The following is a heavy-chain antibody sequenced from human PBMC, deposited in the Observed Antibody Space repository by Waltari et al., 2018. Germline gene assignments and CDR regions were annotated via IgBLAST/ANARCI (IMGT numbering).Heavy chain of an antibody. Sequence: EVQLEQSGAEVKKPGESRKISCNGSGYSFVKSWTGWVRQMPGKGLEWTGVIYPGDSNTKYSLSFQGQVTISADTSISTAYLQWSSLKASDTAIYFCARQNIHSYGYGYFDFWGQGTLVTVSS. CDR3: ARQNIHSYGYGYFDF. V-gene: IGHV5-51*01. CDR2: IYPGDSNT. D-gene: IGHD5-18*01. J-gene: IGHJ4*02. CDR1: GYSFVKSW.